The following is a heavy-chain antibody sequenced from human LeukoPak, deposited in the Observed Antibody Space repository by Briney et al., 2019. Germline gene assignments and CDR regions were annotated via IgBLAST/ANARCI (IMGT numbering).Heavy chain of an antibody. Sequence: SQTLSLTCTVSGGSISSDSYYWSWIRQPAGKGLEWIGRIYTSGSTNYNPSLKSRVTISVDTSKNQFSLELRSVTAADTAVYYCARVGGITMIVVLITDAFDIWGQGTMVTVSS. CDR3: ARVGGITMIVVLITDAFDI. V-gene: IGHV4-61*02. D-gene: IGHD3-22*01. J-gene: IGHJ3*02. CDR2: IYTSGST. CDR1: GGSISSDSYY.